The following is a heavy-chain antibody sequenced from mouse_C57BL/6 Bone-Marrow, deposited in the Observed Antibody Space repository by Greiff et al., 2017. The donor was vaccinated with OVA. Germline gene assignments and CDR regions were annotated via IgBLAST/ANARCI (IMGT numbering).Heavy chain of an antibody. CDR3: ARSHYD. V-gene: IGHV1-26*01. CDR1: GYTFTDYY. Sequence: EVQLQQSGPELVKPGASVKISCKASGYTFTDYYMNWVKQSHGKSLEWIGDINPNNGGTSYNQKFKGKATLTVDKSSSTAYMELRSLTSEDSAVHYCARSHYDWGQGTLVTVSA. CDR2: INPNNGGT. D-gene: IGHD1-1*01. J-gene: IGHJ3*01.